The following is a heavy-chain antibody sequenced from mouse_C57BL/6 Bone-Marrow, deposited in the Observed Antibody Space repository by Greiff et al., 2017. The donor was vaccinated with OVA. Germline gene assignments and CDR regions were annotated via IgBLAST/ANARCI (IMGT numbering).Heavy chain of an antibody. CDR1: GYTFTDYE. D-gene: IGHD2-10*01. CDR2: IDPETGGT. J-gene: IGHJ2*01. CDR3: TRPYPHFDY. Sequence: QVQLQQSGAELVRPGASVTLSCKASGYTFTDYEMHWVKQTPVHGLEWIGAIDPETGGTTYNQKFKGKAILTADKSSSTAYMELRSLTSEDSAFYYCTRPYPHFDYWGQGTTVTVSS. V-gene: IGHV1-15*01.